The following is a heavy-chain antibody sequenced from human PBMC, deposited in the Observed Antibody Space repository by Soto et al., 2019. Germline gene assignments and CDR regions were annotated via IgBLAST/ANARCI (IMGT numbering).Heavy chain of an antibody. J-gene: IGHJ4*02. CDR1: GYMFTNYW. V-gene: IGHV5-51*01. CDR3: ARRVTSSTGWDY. D-gene: IGHD6-19*01. Sequence: HGESLTISCKGSGYMFTNYWIGWVRQMPGKGLEWMGIIHGGDSNTRYSPSFDGQVTISTDKSINTAYLQWSSLKASDTAMYYCARRVTSSTGWDYWGQGTLVTVSS. CDR2: IHGGDSNT.